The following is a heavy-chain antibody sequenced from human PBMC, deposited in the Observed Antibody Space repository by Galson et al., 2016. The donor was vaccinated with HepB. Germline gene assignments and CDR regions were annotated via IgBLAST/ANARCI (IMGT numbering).Heavy chain of an antibody. CDR3: AREVDSSNPFQD. CDR2: ISSSSTTI. J-gene: IGHJ4*02. V-gene: IGHV3-48*01. Sequence: SLRLSCAASGFTFSHYAMHWVRQAPGKGLEWISFISSSSTTIFYADSVKGRFAISRDNAKNSLSLHMNSLRAEDTAVYYCAREVDSSNPFQDWGQGALASVSS. D-gene: IGHD6-6*01. CDR1: GFTFSHYA.